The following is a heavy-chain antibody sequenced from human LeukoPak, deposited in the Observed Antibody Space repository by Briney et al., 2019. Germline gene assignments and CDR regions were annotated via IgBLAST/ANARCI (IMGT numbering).Heavy chain of an antibody. D-gene: IGHD6-13*01. Sequence: PGGSLRLSCAASGFTFSSYWMSWVRQAPGKGLGWVANIKDDGSEKYYVDSVKGRFTISRDDAKNSLYLQMNSLRAEDTAVYYCARARDSSWDYWGQGTLVTVSS. CDR2: IKDDGSEK. CDR3: ARARDSSWDY. CDR1: GFTFSSYW. V-gene: IGHV3-7*03. J-gene: IGHJ4*02.